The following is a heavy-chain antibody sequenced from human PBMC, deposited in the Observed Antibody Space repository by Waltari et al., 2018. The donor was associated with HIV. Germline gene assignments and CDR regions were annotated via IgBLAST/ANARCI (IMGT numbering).Heavy chain of an antibody. CDR3: TRVATRSYFDS. Sequence: EVQLIESGGGFVQPGGSLRLLCAASGFTFSSSDMHWVSQIRGGTPVWVSAIGAAGDTHYLGAVKGRFTISRDNAKSSLFLQMNSLRAEDTAVYYCTRVATRSYFDSWGHGTLVTVSS. V-gene: IGHV3-13*01. CDR1: GFTFSSSD. CDR2: IGAAGDT. J-gene: IGHJ4*01.